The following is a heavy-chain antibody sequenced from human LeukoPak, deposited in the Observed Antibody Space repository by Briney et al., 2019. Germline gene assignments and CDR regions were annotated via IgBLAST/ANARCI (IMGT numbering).Heavy chain of an antibody. J-gene: IGHJ1*01. CDR1: GFTFSSYA. V-gene: IGHV3-23*01. CDR2: ISGSGGST. Sequence: GGSLRLSCAASGFTFSSYAMSWVRQAPGKGLEWVSAISGSGGSTYYADSVKGRFAISRDNSKNTLYLQMNSLRAEDTAVYYCAKDESYSSSWYRPEYFQHWGQGTLVTVSS. CDR3: AKDESYSSSWYRPEYFQH. D-gene: IGHD6-13*01.